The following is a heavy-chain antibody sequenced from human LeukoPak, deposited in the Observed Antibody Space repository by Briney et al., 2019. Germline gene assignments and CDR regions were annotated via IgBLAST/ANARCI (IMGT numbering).Heavy chain of an antibody. CDR2: IYYSGGT. J-gene: IGHJ4*02. CDR3: ARDGLYDSSGYYMDS. D-gene: IGHD3-22*01. Sequence: PSETLSLTCTVSGGAISSYYWSWLRQPPGKGLEWIGYIYYSGGTKYNPSLMSRVTISVDRAQNQFSLSLSSVTAADTAVYYCARDGLYDSSGYYMDSWGQGTLVIVSS. CDR1: GGAISSYY. V-gene: IGHV4-59*01.